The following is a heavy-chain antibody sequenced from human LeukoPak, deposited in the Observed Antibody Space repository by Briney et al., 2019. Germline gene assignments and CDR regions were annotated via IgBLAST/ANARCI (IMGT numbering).Heavy chain of an antibody. Sequence: EASVKVSCTASGYTFTSYGISWVRQAPGQGLEWMGWINAYNGNTNYAQKLQGRVTMTTDTSTSTAYMELRSLRSDDTAVYYCARGPAPRFYGSGSLRVFDPWGQGTLVTVSS. J-gene: IGHJ5*02. CDR2: INAYNGNT. D-gene: IGHD3-10*01. CDR1: GYTFTSYG. V-gene: IGHV1-18*01. CDR3: ARGPAPRFYGSGSLRVFDP.